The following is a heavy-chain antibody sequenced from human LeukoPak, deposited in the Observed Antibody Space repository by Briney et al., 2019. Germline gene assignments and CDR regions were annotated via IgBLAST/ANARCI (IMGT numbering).Heavy chain of an antibody. CDR3: AKTYGDYDYYYYMDV. V-gene: IGHV3-21*04. J-gene: IGHJ6*03. CDR1: GFTFSSYS. D-gene: IGHD4-17*01. Sequence: PGGSLRLSCAASGFTFSSYSLNWVRQAPGKGLEWISSISSSGSYIYYADSVKGRFTISRDNSKNTLYLQMSSLRAEDTAVYYCAKTYGDYDYYYYMDVWGKGTTVTVSS. CDR2: ISSSGSYI.